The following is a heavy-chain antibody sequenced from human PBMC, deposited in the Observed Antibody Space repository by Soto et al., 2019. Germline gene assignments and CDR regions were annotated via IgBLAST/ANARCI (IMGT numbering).Heavy chain of an antibody. CDR3: AREGSYSAYNFAHGIQLWSFAF. J-gene: IGHJ4*02. V-gene: IGHV4-4*07. D-gene: IGHD5-12*01. CDR1: GGSINTFY. Sequence: KASETLSLTCTVSGGSINTFYWSWVRQPAGKGLEWIGRIFSSGSTSFNPSLESRVAMSVDTSKNHFSLNLSSVTAADMAVYYCAREGSYSAYNFAHGIQLWSFAFWGQGALVTVSS. CDR2: IFSSGST.